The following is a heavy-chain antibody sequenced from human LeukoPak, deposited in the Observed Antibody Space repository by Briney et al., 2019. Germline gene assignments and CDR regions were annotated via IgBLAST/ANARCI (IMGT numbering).Heavy chain of an antibody. CDR1: GFTFSSYS. D-gene: IGHD6-13*01. CDR2: IKPDGSTK. CDR3: ARSIPYGTTWYGRTDY. Sequence: PGGSLRLSCAASGFTFSSYSMTWVRQAPGKGLEWVADIKPDGSTKYYVDSVKGRFTISRDNALNSLYLQMNSLRAGDTAVYYCARSIPYGTTWYGRTDYWGQGTLVTVSS. V-gene: IGHV3-7*03. J-gene: IGHJ4*02.